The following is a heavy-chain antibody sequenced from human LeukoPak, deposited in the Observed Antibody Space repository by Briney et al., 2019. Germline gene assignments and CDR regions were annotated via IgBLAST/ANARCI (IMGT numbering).Heavy chain of an antibody. CDR2: IHHTGST. V-gene: IGHV4-38-2*01. D-gene: IGHD2-8*02. CDR1: GYSISSGYY. J-gene: IGHJ5*02. Sequence: SETLSLTCAVSGYSISSGYYWGWIRQSPGKGLEWIGSIHHTGSTYYNPSLKSRVTISVDTSKNQFSLKLSSVTAADTAVYYCARQVAYGSMYWFDPWGQGTLVTVSS. CDR3: ARQVAYGSMYWFDP.